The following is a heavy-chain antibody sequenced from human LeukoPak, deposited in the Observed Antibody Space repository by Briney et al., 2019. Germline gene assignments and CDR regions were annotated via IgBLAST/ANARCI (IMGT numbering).Heavy chain of an antibody. CDR2: IRGGGETT. CDR1: GFTFNNYA. CDR3: AKGVYYYGSGSYDYFDY. J-gene: IGHJ4*02. V-gene: IGHV3-23*01. Sequence: GGSLRLSCAASGFTFNNYAMNWVRQAPGKGLEWVSSIRGGGETTYYADFAKGRFTISRDNSQETLYLQMNSLRAEDTAVYYCAKGVYYYGSGSYDYFDYWGQGTLVTVSS. D-gene: IGHD3-10*01.